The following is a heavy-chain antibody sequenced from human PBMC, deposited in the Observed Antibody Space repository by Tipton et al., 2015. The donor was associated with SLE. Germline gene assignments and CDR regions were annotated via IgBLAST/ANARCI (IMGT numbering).Heavy chain of an antibody. CDR2: INHSGST. J-gene: IGHJ5*02. D-gene: IGHD2-15*01. CDR1: GGSFSGYY. Sequence: TLSLTCAVYGGSFSGYYWSWIRQPPGKGLEWIGEINHSGSTNYNPSLKARVTLSADTSKNQVSLRLTSVTAADTAVYYCATEGSNWFDPWGQGILVTVSS. V-gene: IGHV4-34*01. CDR3: ATEGSNWFDP.